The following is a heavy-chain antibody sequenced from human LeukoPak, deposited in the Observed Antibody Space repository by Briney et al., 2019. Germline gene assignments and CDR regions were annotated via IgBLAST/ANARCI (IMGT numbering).Heavy chain of an antibody. CDR2: IYPGDSDT. CDR3: ARLRIAAAGPFDY. D-gene: IGHD6-13*01. Sequence: GESLKISCQGSGYSFTSYWIGWVRQMPGKDLEWMGIIYPGDSDTRYSPSFQGQVTISADKSISTAYLQWSSLKASDTAMYYCARLRIAAAGPFDYWGQGTLVTVSS. J-gene: IGHJ4*02. V-gene: IGHV5-51*01. CDR1: GYSFTSYW.